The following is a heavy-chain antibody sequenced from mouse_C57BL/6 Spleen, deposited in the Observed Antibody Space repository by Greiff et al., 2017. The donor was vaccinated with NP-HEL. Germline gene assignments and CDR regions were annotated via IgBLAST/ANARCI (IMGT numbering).Heavy chain of an antibody. D-gene: IGHD2-4*01. J-gene: IGHJ2*01. Sequence: VQLVESGPELVKPGASVKISCKASGYAFSSSWMNWVKQRPGKGLEWIGRIYPGDGDTNYNGKFKGKATLTADKSSSTAYMQLSSLTSEDSAVYFCARYYDYLYFDYWGQGTTLTVSS. CDR3: ARYYDYLYFDY. V-gene: IGHV1-82*01. CDR2: IYPGDGDT. CDR1: GYAFSSSW.